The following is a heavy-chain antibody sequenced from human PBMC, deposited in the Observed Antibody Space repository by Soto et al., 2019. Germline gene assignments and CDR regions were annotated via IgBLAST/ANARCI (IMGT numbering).Heavy chain of an antibody. D-gene: IGHD6-13*01. CDR2: IYYSGST. CDR3: ARSRYRGTVSPYHYGMDV. V-gene: IGHV4-31*03. CDR1: GGSISSGGYY. J-gene: IGHJ6*02. Sequence: SETLSLTCTVSGGSISSGGYYWSWIRQHPGKGLEWIGYIYYSGSTYYNPSLKSRVTISVDTSKNQFSLKLSSVTAADTAIYYCARSRYRGTVSPYHYGMDVWGQGTKVTVSS.